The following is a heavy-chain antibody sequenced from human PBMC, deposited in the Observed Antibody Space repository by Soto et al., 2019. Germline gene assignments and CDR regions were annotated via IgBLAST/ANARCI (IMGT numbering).Heavy chain of an antibody. Sequence: LVTQSLRSYIAGGPIGISGPCWVWIRQSPGTGLEWIGSIDESGTTYYNPSLQSRVTVSVDTSKNQFSLKVISVTGADTAIYYCAREGGYVDYWGQGTPVTLSS. CDR1: GGPIGISGPC. D-gene: IGHD3-16*01. CDR2: IDESGTT. J-gene: IGHJ4*02. CDR3: AREGGYVDY. V-gene: IGHV4-39*02.